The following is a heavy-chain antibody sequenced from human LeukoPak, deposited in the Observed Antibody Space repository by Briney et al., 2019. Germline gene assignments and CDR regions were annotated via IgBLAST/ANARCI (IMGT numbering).Heavy chain of an antibody. V-gene: IGHV1-2*02. CDR1: GYIFIGYY. Sequence: ASVRVSCRTSGYIFIGYYMHWVRQAPGQGLEWMGWIDPKSGGTKYAQKFQGRVTMTRDMSINTAYMDLRRLKSDDTAVYYCVRDMDRGQWLVRPYNWGQGTLVTVSS. CDR2: IDPKSGGT. CDR3: VRDMDRGQWLVRPYN. D-gene: IGHD6-19*01. J-gene: IGHJ4*02.